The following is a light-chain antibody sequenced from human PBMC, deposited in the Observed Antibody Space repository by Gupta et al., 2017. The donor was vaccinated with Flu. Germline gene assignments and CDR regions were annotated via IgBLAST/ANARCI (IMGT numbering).Light chain of an antibody. CDR3: ASWDDSLNHWL. V-gene: IGLV1-44*01. J-gene: IGLJ3*02. Sequence: HSVLTQPPYAPGTPGQTVTTSCSSTTSDIGSNTVSWYQQLPGRAPKLLMHNNNQRPSGVPDRFSGSKSGTSASLAISGLHSEDEADYYCASWDDSLNHWLFGGGTKVTVL. CDR2: NNN. CDR1: TSDIGSNT.